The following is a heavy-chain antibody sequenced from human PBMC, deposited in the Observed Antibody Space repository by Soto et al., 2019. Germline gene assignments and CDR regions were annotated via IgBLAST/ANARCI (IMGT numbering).Heavy chain of an antibody. V-gene: IGHV3-33*01. CDR1: GFDFSSYG. CDR2: IGFDGGGR. Sequence: QMQLVESGGGVVQPGTSLRLSCAASGFDFSSYGMHWVRQTPGKGLEWVAVIGFDGGGRYYADSVKGRFTISRDNSKKMLYLQMDSLRAGNTAVWYCAREPVGPDYAMDVWGQGTTVTVSS. D-gene: IGHD1-26*01. CDR3: AREPVGPDYAMDV. J-gene: IGHJ6*02.